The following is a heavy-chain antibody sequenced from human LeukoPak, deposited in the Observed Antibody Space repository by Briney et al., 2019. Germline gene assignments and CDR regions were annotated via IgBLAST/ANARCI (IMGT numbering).Heavy chain of an antibody. J-gene: IGHJ4*02. V-gene: IGHV4-59*01. CDR2: IYYSGST. CDR3: AGDDPGGGGLDY. D-gene: IGHD3-10*01. CDR1: GGSISSYY. Sequence: SETLSLTCTVSGGSISSYYWSWIRQPPGKGLEWIGYIYYSGSTNYNPSLKSRVTISVDTSKNQFSLKLSFVTAADTAVYYCAGDDPGGGGLDYWGQGTLVTVSS.